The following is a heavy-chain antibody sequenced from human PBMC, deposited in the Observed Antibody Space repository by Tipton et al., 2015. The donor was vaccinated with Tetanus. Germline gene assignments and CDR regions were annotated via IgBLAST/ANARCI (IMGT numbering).Heavy chain of an antibody. Sequence: LRLSCTVSGGSVRSGDYQWNWIRQPPGKGLEWVGYIDNGGRTNYTPSLKSRLTISLDKAKKQFSLNLTSVTAADTAVYFCARANFDFPKKGPFDYWGQGTLVTVSS. CDR1: GGSVRSGDYQ. CDR2: IDNGGRT. D-gene: IGHD2/OR15-2a*01. J-gene: IGHJ4*02. V-gene: IGHV4-61*08. CDR3: ARANFDFPKKGPFDY.